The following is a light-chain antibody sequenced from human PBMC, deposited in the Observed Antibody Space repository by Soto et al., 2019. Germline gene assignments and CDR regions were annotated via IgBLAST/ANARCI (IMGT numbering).Light chain of an antibody. V-gene: IGKV3-15*01. CDR3: QQYNEWPLT. Sequence: EIVMTQSPATLSVSPGERATLSCRASQSVRSHLAWYQQKPGQPPRLLIYGACTRATGIPVRFSGSGSGTEFNLTISSLRSEDFAVYYCQQYNEWPLTFGGGTKVEIK. J-gene: IGKJ4*01. CDR1: QSVRSH. CDR2: GAC.